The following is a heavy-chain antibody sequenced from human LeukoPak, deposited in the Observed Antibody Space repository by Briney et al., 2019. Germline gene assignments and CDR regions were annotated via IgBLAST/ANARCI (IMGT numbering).Heavy chain of an antibody. CDR1: GFTVSSNY. Sequence: PGGSLRLSCAASGFTVSSNYMSWVRQAPGKGLEWVSVIYSGGSTYYADSVKGRFTISRDNSKNTLYLQMNSLRAEDTAVYYCAKLTSGWSGYSYGYSYGMDVWGQGTTVTVSS. V-gene: IGHV3-53*01. J-gene: IGHJ6*02. CDR2: IYSGGST. D-gene: IGHD5-18*01. CDR3: AKLTSGWSGYSYGYSYGMDV.